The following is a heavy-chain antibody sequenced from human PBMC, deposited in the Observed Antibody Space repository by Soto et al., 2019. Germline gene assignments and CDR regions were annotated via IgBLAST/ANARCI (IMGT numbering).Heavy chain of an antibody. D-gene: IGHD2-8*02. CDR3: ARGDSTGSPRGWFDP. CDR2: ISTYNGDT. V-gene: IGHV1-18*04. Sequence: QVQLVQSGAEVKKPGASVQVSCKASGYGFTRYGINWVRQAPGQGLEWLGWISTYNGDTDYAQKFHGRVTMTTDTSTTTAYMDLRSLTSDDTAVYFCARGDSTGSPRGWFDPWGQGTLVTVSS. J-gene: IGHJ5*02. CDR1: GYGFTRYG.